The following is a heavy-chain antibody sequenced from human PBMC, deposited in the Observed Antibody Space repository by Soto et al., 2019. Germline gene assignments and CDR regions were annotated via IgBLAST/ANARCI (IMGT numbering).Heavy chain of an antibody. CDR1: GGSISSYY. D-gene: IGHD1-7*01. CDR3: ARQSWNYDRRVIWFDP. Sequence: PSETLSLTCTVSGGSISSYYWSWIRQPPGKGLEWIGYIYYSGSTNYNPSLKSRVTISVDTSKNQFSLKLSSVTAADTAVYYCARQSWNYDRRVIWFDPWGQGTLVTVSS. CDR2: IYYSGST. J-gene: IGHJ5*02. V-gene: IGHV4-59*01.